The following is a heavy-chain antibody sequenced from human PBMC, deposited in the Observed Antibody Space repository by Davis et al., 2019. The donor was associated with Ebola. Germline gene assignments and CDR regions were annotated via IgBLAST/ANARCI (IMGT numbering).Heavy chain of an antibody. J-gene: IGHJ6*02. D-gene: IGHD1-14*01. V-gene: IGHV1-69*04. Sequence: SVKVSCKASAGTFSSYAISWVRQAPGQGLEWMGRIIPILGIANYAQKFQGRVTITADKSTSTAYMELSSLRSEDTAVYYCARGATGYYYYYGMDVWGQGTTVTVSS. CDR1: AGTFSSYA. CDR2: IIPILGIA. CDR3: ARGATGYYYYYGMDV.